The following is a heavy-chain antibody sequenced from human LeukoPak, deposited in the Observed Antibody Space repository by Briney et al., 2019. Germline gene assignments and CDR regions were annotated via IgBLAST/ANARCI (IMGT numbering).Heavy chain of an antibody. J-gene: IGHJ4*02. D-gene: IGHD2-2*01. CDR1: GYQFTGFW. CDR3: VRGYCSTARCSNFDH. Sequence: GESLQISCQASGYQFTGFWIGWVRQKPGKGLEWMGIIYPDDSDTRYSPSFQGQVTISADTSISTAYLQWSSLKASDTAMYFCVRGYCSTARCSNFDHWGPGTLVTVSS. CDR2: IYPDDSDT. V-gene: IGHV5-51*01.